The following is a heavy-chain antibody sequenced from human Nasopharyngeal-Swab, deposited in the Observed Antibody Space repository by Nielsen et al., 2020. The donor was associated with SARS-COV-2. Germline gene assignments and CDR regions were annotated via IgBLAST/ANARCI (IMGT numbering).Heavy chain of an antibody. J-gene: IGHJ5*02. CDR3: AKVYGGSEFDP. CDR1: GFTFSSYG. CDR2: ISYDGSNK. V-gene: IGHV3-30*18. D-gene: IGHD4-23*01. Sequence: GESLKISCAASGFTFSSYGMHWVRQAPGKGLEWVALISYDGSNKYYADSVKGRFTISRDNSKNTLYRQMNSLRAEDTAVYYCAKVYGGSEFDPWGQGTLVTVSS.